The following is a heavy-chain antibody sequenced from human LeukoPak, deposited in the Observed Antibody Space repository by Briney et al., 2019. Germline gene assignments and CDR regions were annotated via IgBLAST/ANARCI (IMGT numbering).Heavy chain of an antibody. J-gene: IGHJ3*02. D-gene: IGHD2-2*01. V-gene: IGHV1-18*01. CDR3: ASGSRYCSSTSCSDAFDI. Sequence: ASVKVSCKASGYTFTKYGISWVRQAPGQGLEWMGWISAYNGNTNYAQKLQGRVTMTTDTSTSTAYMELRSLRSDDTAVYYCASGSRYCSSTSCSDAFDIWGQGTMVTVSS. CDR2: ISAYNGNT. CDR1: GYTFTKYG.